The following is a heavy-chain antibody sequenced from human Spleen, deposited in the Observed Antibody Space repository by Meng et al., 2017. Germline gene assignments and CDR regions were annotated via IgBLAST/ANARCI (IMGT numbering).Heavy chain of an antibody. CDR2: IYHSGST. J-gene: IGHJ4*02. CDR3: ARVTSGWSGPAY. V-gene: IGHV4-38-2*02. CDR1: GYSLSSGYY. D-gene: IGHD6-19*01. Sequence: SETLSLTCSVSGYSLSSGYYWGWIRQPPGKGLEWRCHIYHSGSTYYTPSFKSRVTISVDTSKNQFSLKLTPAAGADTAVYYCARVTSGWSGPAYWGQGTLVTVSS.